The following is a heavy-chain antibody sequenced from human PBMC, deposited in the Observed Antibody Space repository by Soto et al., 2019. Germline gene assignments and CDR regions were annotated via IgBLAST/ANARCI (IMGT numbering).Heavy chain of an antibody. CDR2: IYFTGTT. CDR3: ARGGGISGLPN. D-gene: IGHD6-19*01. V-gene: IGHV4-31*03. CDR1: GHSLSSGGYY. Sequence: PSETLSLTCTVSGHSLSSGGYYWSWIRQHPGKGLEWVGYIYFTGTTLYNPSLKSRLAISVDTSKNQFSLKLTSVTAADTAVYCCARGGGISGLPNWGQGVLVTVPS. J-gene: IGHJ4*02.